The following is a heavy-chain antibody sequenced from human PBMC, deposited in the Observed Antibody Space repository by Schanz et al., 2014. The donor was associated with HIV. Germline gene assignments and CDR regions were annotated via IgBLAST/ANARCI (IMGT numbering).Heavy chain of an antibody. D-gene: IGHD6-19*01. CDR2: ISGSGGST. CDR1: GFIFSSYA. Sequence: EVQLLESGGGLVQPGGSLRLSCGASGFIFSSYAMSWVRQAPGKGLEWVSVISGSGGSTYYADSVKGRFTISRDNSKNTLYLQMNSLRAEDTAVYYCAKTSYGWYFDYWGQGTLVTVSS. CDR3: AKTSYGWYFDY. J-gene: IGHJ4*02. V-gene: IGHV3-23*01.